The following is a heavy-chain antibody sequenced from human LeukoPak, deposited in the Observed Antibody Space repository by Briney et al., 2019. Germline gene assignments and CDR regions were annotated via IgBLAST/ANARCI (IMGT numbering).Heavy chain of an antibody. Sequence: ASVKVSCKASGYTFTSYYIHWVRQAPGQGLEWMGIINPSSGSTSYAQKFQGRVTMTRDTSTSTAYTELSSLGSEDTAVYYCARDDYGGNSHDAFDIWGQGTVVTVSS. D-gene: IGHD4-23*01. J-gene: IGHJ3*02. CDR3: ARDDYGGNSHDAFDI. CDR1: GYTFTSYY. V-gene: IGHV1-46*01. CDR2: INPSSGST.